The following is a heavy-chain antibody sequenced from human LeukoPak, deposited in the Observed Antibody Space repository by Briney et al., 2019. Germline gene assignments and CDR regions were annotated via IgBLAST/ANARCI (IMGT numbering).Heavy chain of an antibody. V-gene: IGHV4-39*01. CDR2: IYYSGST. Sequence: SETLSLTCTVSGGSISSSSYYWGWIRQPPGKGLEWIGSIYYSGSTYYNPSLKSRVTISVDTSKNQFSLKLSSVTAADTAVYYCARANGPVDIVATSGFDPWGQGTLVTVSS. J-gene: IGHJ5*02. CDR1: GGSISSSSYY. CDR3: ARANGPVDIVATSGFDP. D-gene: IGHD5-12*01.